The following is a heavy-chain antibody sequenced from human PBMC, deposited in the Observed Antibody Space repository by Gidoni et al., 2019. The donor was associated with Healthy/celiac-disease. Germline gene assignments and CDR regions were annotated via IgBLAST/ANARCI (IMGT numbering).Heavy chain of an antibody. D-gene: IGHD6-6*01. J-gene: IGHJ4*02. CDR1: VWSFSGYY. Sequence: QVQLQQWGAGLLKPSETLSLTCAVCVWSFSGYYLSWIRQPPGKWLEWIGEINHSGSTNYNPSLKSRVTISVDTPKNQISLKLSSVTAADTAVYYCARARIAANTFDYWGQGTLVTVSS. CDR2: INHSGST. V-gene: IGHV4-34*01. CDR3: ARARIAANTFDY.